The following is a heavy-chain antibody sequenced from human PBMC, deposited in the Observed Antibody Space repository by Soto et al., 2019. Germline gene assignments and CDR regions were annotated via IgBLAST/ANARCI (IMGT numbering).Heavy chain of an antibody. CDR2: IKQDGSEK. CDR1: GITVSTYW. J-gene: IGHJ4*02. CDR3: VRSNGWTPDF. Sequence: EVLLVESGGGLVQPGGSLRLSCTASGITVSTYWMNWVRQTPGKGLEWVAIIKQDGSEKHYADFVKGRFTISRDNAKKSLYLQMSNLRAEDTAVYYCVRSNGWTPDFWGRGTRVTVSS. V-gene: IGHV3-7*01. D-gene: IGHD6-19*01.